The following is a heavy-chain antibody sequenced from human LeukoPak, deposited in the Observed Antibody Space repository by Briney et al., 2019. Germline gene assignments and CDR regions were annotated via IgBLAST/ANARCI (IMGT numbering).Heavy chain of an antibody. D-gene: IGHD5-18*01. CDR1: GYSISSGYY. V-gene: IGHV4-38-2*02. CDR2: IYHSGST. J-gene: IGHJ4*02. Sequence: SETLSLTCTVSGYSISSGYYWGWIRQPPGKGLEWIGSIYHSGSTYYNPSLKSRVTISVDKSKNQFSLKLSSVTAADTAVYYCARAGYSYGLEPSGFDYWGQGTLVTVSS. CDR3: ARAGYSYGLEPSGFDY.